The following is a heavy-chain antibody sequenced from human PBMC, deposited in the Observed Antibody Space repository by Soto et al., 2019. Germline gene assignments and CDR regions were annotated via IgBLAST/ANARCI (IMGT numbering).Heavy chain of an antibody. D-gene: IGHD1-1*01. CDR3: AKDKSGTTAFDV. V-gene: IGHV3-23*01. Sequence: PGGSLRLSCADSGFTFSTYALSWVRQAPGKGLEWVSAIHERGGSTYYADSVKGRFTISRDNSKNTLYLQMNSLRAEDTALYYCAKDKSGTTAFDVWGQGTMVTVSS. CDR1: GFTFSTYA. J-gene: IGHJ3*01. CDR2: IHERGGST.